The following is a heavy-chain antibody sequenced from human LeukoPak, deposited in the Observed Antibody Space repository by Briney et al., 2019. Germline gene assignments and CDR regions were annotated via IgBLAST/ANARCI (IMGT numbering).Heavy chain of an antibody. Sequence: ASVKVSCKASGYTFTSYGISWVRQAPGQGLEWMGWISAYNGNTNYAQKLQGRVTMTTDTSTSTAYMELRSLRSDDTAVYYCARSRWLQLGDYYFDYWGQGTLVTVSS. CDR1: GYTFTSYG. D-gene: IGHD5-24*01. J-gene: IGHJ4*02. V-gene: IGHV1-18*01. CDR3: ARSRWLQLGDYYFDY. CDR2: ISAYNGNT.